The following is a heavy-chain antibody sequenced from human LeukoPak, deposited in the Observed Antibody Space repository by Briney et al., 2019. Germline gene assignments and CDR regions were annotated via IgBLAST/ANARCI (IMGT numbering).Heavy chain of an antibody. J-gene: IGHJ4*02. CDR2: INQDGSEK. CDR3: ASRGGEGYTAMVLY. D-gene: IGHD5-18*01. Sequence: GGSLRLSCAASGITFSRFWMSWVRQAPGKGLQWVANINQDGSEKHYVDSVKGRFTISRDNAENSLYLQMNSLRTEDTAVYYCASRGGEGYTAMVLYWGQGTVVTVSS. V-gene: IGHV3-7*01. CDR1: GITFSRFW.